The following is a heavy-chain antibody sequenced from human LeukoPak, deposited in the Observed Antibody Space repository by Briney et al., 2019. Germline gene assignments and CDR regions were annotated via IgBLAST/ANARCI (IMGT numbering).Heavy chain of an antibody. Sequence: SETLSLTCTVSGGSISSSSYYWGWIRHPPGKGLEWIGSIYYSGRTYYNPSLKSRVTISVDTSKNQFSLKLSSVTAADTAVYYCARGHIYYDSSGYYYPHYYYYYYMDVWGKGTTVTASS. CDR2: IYYSGRT. CDR3: ARGHIYYDSSGYYYPHYYYYYYMDV. D-gene: IGHD3-22*01. CDR1: GGSISSSSYY. V-gene: IGHV4-39*07. J-gene: IGHJ6*03.